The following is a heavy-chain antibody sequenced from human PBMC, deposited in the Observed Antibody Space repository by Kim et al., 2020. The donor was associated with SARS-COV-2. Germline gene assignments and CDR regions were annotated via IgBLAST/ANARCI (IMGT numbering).Heavy chain of an antibody. D-gene: IGHD5-18*01. CDR1: GFTFRSYA. V-gene: IGHV3-21*01. CDR2: ISSSGTYI. Sequence: LSLTCAASGFTFRSYAMNWVRQAPGKGLEWVSSISSSGTYIYYADSVKGRFTISRDNAKNSLYLQMNSLRAEDTAVFYCARGNGYAGRFDPWGQGTL. CDR3: ARGNGYAGRFDP. J-gene: IGHJ5*02.